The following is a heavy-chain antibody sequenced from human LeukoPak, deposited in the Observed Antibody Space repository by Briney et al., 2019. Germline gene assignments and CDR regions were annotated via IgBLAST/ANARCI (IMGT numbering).Heavy chain of an antibody. Sequence: GGSLRLSCAASGFTFSSYSMNWVRQAPGKGLEWVSSISSSSSYIYYADSVKGRLTISRDNAKNSLYLQMNSLRAEDMAVYYCARDSSYGSNFDHFDYWGQGTLVTVSS. CDR3: ARDSSYGSNFDHFDY. V-gene: IGHV3-21*01. CDR1: GFTFSSYS. J-gene: IGHJ4*02. D-gene: IGHD4/OR15-4a*01. CDR2: ISSSSSYI.